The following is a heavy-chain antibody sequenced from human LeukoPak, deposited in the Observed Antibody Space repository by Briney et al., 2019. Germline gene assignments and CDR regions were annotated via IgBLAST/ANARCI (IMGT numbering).Heavy chain of an antibody. CDR2: IYLGDDK. J-gene: IGHJ4*02. CDR3: AHGKIEIAALNV. V-gene: IGHV2-5*02. Sequence: SGPTLTLPRRICMLPYTLCQCLGRTGGVHVAWICQPPGKALEWLSLIYLGDDKRYSPSLNSRLTITKDSSKNQVVLTMANMCHLDSGTSYCAHGKIEIAALNVWGQGTVVTVSS. D-gene: IGHD6-6*01. CDR1: QCLGRTGGVH.